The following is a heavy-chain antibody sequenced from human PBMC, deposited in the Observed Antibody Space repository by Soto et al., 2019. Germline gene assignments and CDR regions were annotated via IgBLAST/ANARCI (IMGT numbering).Heavy chain of an antibody. CDR1: GGTFSSYT. CDR3: ARELYGMDV. CDR2: IIPILGIA. V-gene: IGHV1-69*08. Sequence: QVQLVQSGAEVKKPGSSVKVSCKASGGTFSSYTISWVRQAPGQGLEWMGRIIPILGIANYAQKFQGRVTITADKSTSTDYMELSSPRSEDTAVYYCARELYGMDVWGQGTTVTVSS. J-gene: IGHJ6*02.